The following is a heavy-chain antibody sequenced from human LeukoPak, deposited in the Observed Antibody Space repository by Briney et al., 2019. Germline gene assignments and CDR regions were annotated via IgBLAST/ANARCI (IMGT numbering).Heavy chain of an antibody. D-gene: IGHD5-12*01. V-gene: IGHV3-72*01. CDR1: GFTFSDHY. CDR3: ASNVDSGVDV. J-gene: IGHJ3*01. Sequence: GGSLRLSCVASGFTFSDHYMDWVRQAPGKGLEWVGRIRNKANSYTTEYVASVKRRFTISRDDSKNSLSLQMNGLKTEDTAMYYCASNVDSGVDVWGQGKMVTVSS. CDR2: IRNKANSYTT.